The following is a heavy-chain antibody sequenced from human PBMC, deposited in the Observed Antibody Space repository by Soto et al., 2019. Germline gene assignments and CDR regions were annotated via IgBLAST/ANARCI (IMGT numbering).Heavy chain of an antibody. V-gene: IGHV4-30-2*01. Sequence: TPSLTCAVSGGSIRSGGYSWSWIRQPPGKXLEWIXYIYHSGSTYXXPSLKSRVRISVERSKNLFSLKLSYVTAADTAVYYCARVPGPWGQGSLVTVS. CDR1: GGSIRSGGYS. CDR2: IYHSGST. J-gene: IGHJ5*02. CDR3: ARVPGP.